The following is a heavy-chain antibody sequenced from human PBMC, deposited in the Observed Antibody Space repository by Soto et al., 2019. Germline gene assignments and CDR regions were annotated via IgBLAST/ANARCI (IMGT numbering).Heavy chain of an antibody. CDR2: ISSSTSDV. Sequence: EVQLVESGGGLVKPGGSLRLSCAASGFTFSRYVMNWLRQAPGKGLEWVSSISSSTSDVYYADSVKGGFSTSRDNAKDILYLEMYALRSKDPAIPYCATEPAEGRVGTGFESWGQGTLVNVSS. CDR1: GFTFSRYV. J-gene: IGHJ4*02. V-gene: IGHV3-21*06. CDR3: ATEPAEGRVGTGFES.